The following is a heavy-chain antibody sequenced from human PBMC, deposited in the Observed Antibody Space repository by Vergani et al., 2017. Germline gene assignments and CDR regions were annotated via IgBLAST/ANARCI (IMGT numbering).Heavy chain of an antibody. CDR2: ISGRGGST. D-gene: IGHD3-3*01. CDR1: GFTFSSYA. V-gene: IGHV3-23*01. Sequence: EVQLLESGGGLVQPGGSLRLSCAASGFTFSSYAMSWVRQAPGKGLEWVSAISGRGGSTYYADSVKGRFTISRDNSKNTLYMQMNSLGAEDTAVYYCAKEGARITIFGVVTIDNWFDPWGQGTLVTVSS. CDR3: AKEGARITIFGVVTIDNWFDP. J-gene: IGHJ5*02.